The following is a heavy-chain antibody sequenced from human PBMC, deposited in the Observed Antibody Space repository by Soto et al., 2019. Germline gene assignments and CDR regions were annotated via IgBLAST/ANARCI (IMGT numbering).Heavy chain of an antibody. D-gene: IGHD3-22*01. V-gene: IGHV1-18*04. J-gene: IGHJ4*02. CDR2: ISAYNGNT. CDR1: GYTFTSYG. CDR3: ARSSYYYDSSGYEYFDY. Sequence: ASVKVSCKASGYTFTSYGISWVRQAPGQGLEWMGWISAYNGNTNYAQKLQGRVTMTTDTSTSTAYMELRSLRSDDTAVYYCARSSYYYDSSGYEYFDYWGQGTWSPSPQ.